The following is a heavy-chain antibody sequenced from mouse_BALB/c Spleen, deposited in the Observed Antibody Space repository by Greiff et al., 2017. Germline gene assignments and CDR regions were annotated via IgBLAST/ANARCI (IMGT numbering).Heavy chain of an antibody. V-gene: IGHV5-6-5*01. CDR3: ARGGYYGSSSNYFDY. D-gene: IGHD1-1*01. CDR1: GFTFSSYA. CDR2: ISSGGST. J-gene: IGHJ2*01. Sequence: DVKLVESGGGLVKPGGSLKLSCAASGFTFSSYAMSWVRQTPEKRLEWVASISSGGSTYYPDSVKGRFTISRDNARNILYLQMSSLRSEDTAMYYCARGGYYGSSSNYFDYWGQGTTLTVSS.